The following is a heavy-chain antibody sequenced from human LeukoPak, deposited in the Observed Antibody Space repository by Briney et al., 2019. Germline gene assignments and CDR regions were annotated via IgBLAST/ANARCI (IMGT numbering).Heavy chain of an antibody. Sequence: PGGSLRLSCAASGFTFSSYAMHWVRQAPGKGLEWVAVISYDGSNKYYADSVKGRFTISRDNSKNTLYLQMNSLRAEDTAVYYCARAYDSSGYYYGGVVDYWGQGTPVTVSS. CDR3: ARAYDSSGYYYGGVVDY. D-gene: IGHD3-22*01. CDR1: GFTFSSYA. CDR2: ISYDGSNK. V-gene: IGHV3-30*01. J-gene: IGHJ4*02.